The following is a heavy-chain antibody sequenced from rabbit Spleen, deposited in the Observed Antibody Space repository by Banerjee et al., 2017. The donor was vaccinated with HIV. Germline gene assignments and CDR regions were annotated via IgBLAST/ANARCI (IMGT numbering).Heavy chain of an antibody. V-gene: IGHV1S45*01. CDR3: ARGSATMTMVITGFYFNL. D-gene: IGHD2-1*01. Sequence: QEQLEESGGGLVQPGASLTLTCKASGIDFSNYNFMCWVRQAPGKGLEWIACIAGAGSSTTYYATWAKGRFTISRASSTTVTLQMTSLTDADTATYFCARGSATMTMVITGFYFNLWGPGTLVTVS. CDR2: IAGAGSSTT. J-gene: IGHJ4*01. CDR1: GIDFSNYNF.